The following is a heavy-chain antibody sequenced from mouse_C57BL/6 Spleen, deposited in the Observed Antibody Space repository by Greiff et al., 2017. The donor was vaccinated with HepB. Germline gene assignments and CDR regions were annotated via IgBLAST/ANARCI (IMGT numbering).Heavy chain of an antibody. CDR3: ARHSIVTTDYYAMDY. CDR1: GFSLTSYG. Sequence: VQLQQSGPGLVAPSQSLSITCTVSGFSLTSYGVHWVRQPPGKGLEWLVVIWSDGSTTYNSALKSRLCISKDNSKSQVFLKMNSLQTDDTAMYYCARHSIVTTDYYAMDYWGQGTSVTVSS. CDR2: IWSDGST. J-gene: IGHJ4*01. D-gene: IGHD2-5*01. V-gene: IGHV2-6-1*01.